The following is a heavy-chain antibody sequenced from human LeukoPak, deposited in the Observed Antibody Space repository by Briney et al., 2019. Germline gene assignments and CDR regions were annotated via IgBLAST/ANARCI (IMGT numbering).Heavy chain of an antibody. CDR1: GGTFSSSA. V-gene: IGHV1-69*04. Sequence: SVTVSRKTSGGTFSSSAITWVRQAPGQGLEWMGRIIPVLNITTYAQKFQGSVTITADTSTSTVYMELSSLRSEETAVYHCARDQGLTAPPPYGLDVWGQGTTVIVSS. CDR2: IIPVLNIT. D-gene: IGHD5-18*01. CDR3: ARDQGLTAPPPYGLDV. J-gene: IGHJ6*02.